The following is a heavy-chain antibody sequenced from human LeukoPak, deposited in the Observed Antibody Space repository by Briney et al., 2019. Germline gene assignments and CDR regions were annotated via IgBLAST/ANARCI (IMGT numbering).Heavy chain of an antibody. CDR1: GGTFSSYA. D-gene: IGHD5-18*01. CDR2: IIPIFGTA. Sequence: SVKVSCTASGGTFSSYAISWVRQAPGQGLEWMGGIIPIFGTANYAQKFQGRVTITADESTSTAYMELSSLRSEDTAVYYCATPGDTAMVRHYYYGMDVWGQGTTVTVSS. V-gene: IGHV1-69*13. CDR3: ATPGDTAMVRHYYYGMDV. J-gene: IGHJ6*02.